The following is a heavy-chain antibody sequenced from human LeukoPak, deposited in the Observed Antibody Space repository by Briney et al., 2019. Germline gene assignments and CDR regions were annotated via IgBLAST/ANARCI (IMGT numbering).Heavy chain of an antibody. CDR2: IYYSGST. V-gene: IGHV4-59*12. J-gene: IGHJ4*02. CDR3: AGERGEEYSSGWYKTNYFDN. CDR1: GGSISSYY. Sequence: ETLSLTCTVSGGSISSYYWSWIRQPPGKGLEWIGYIYYSGSTNYNPSLKSRVTISADMSKKQISLTLTSVTGADTAVYYCAGERGEEYSSGWYKTNYFDNWGQGIRVTISS. D-gene: IGHD6-19*01.